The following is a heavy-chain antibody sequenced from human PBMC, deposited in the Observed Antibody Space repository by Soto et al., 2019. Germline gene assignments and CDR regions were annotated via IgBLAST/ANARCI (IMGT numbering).Heavy chain of an antibody. CDR2: ISSSSSTI. D-gene: IGHD2-15*01. Sequence: EVQLVESGGGLVQPGGSLRLSCAASGFTFSSYSMNWVRQAPGKGLEWVSYISSSSSTIYYADSVKGRFTISRDNAKNALYLQMNRLRAEDTAVYYCARELYLVVVAAIPNGFDPWGQGTLVTVSS. CDR1: GFTFSSYS. V-gene: IGHV3-48*01. CDR3: ARELYLVVVAAIPNGFDP. J-gene: IGHJ5*02.